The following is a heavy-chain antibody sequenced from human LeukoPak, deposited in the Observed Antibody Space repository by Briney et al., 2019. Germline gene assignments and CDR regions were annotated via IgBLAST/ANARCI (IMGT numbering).Heavy chain of an antibody. Sequence: PSETLSLTCTVSGGSISSGSYYGSWIRQPAGKGLEWIGRIYTSGSTNYNTSLKSRVNISVDTSKNQFSLKLSSVTAADTAVYHCAKNCSSTSCYWNDAFDIWGQGTMVTVSS. CDR3: AKNCSSTSCYWNDAFDI. J-gene: IGHJ3*02. CDR2: IYTSGST. D-gene: IGHD2-2*01. V-gene: IGHV4-61*02. CDR1: GGSISSGSYY.